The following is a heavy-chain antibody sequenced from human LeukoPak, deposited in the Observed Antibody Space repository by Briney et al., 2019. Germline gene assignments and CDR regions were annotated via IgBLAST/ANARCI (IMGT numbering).Heavy chain of an antibody. CDR2: ISWNSGSI. CDR3: AKGYDILTGYYS. V-gene: IGHV3-9*01. Sequence: GGSLRLSCAASGFTFDDYAMHWVRQAPGTGLEWVSGISWNSGSIGYADSVKGRFTISRDNAKNSLYLQMNSLRAEDTALYYCAKGYDILTGYYSWGQGTLVTVSS. CDR1: GFTFDDYA. D-gene: IGHD3-9*01. J-gene: IGHJ4*02.